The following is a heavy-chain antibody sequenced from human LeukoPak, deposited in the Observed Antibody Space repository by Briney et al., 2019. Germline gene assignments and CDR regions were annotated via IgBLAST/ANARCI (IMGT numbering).Heavy chain of an antibody. Sequence: GGSLRLSCAASGFTFSSYEMNWVRQAPGKGLEWVSYISSSGSTIYYADSVKGRFTISRDNSKNTLYLQMNSLRAEDTAVYYCARGEDFWSGYFAYWGQGTLVTVSS. J-gene: IGHJ4*02. D-gene: IGHD3-3*01. V-gene: IGHV3-48*03. CDR3: ARGEDFWSGYFAY. CDR2: ISSSGSTI. CDR1: GFTFSSYE.